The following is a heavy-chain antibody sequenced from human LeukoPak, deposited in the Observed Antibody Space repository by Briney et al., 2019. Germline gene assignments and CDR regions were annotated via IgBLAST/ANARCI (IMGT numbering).Heavy chain of an antibody. D-gene: IGHD2-2*02. J-gene: IGHJ4*02. V-gene: IGHV3-21*01. CDR1: GFTFSSYS. Sequence: GGSLRLSCAASGFTFSSYSMNWVRQAPGKGLEWVSSISSSSSYIYYADSVKGRFTISRDNAKNSLHLQMNSLRAEDTAVYYCARDPGYCSSTSCYISKEGFDYWGQGTLVTVSS. CDR3: ARDPGYCSSTSCYISKEGFDY. CDR2: ISSSSSYI.